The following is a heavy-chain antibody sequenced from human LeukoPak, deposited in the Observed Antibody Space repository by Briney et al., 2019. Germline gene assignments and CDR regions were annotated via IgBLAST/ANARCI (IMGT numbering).Heavy chain of an antibody. CDR3: ARALEMATIRRGYYYYYYGMDV. CDR2: ISSNGGST. Sequence: GGSLRLSCAAPGFTFSSSVMYWVRPAPGKGLEYVSAISSNGGSTYYANSVKGRFTISRDNSKNTLYLQMGSLRAEDMAVYYCARALEMATIRRGYYYYYYGMDVWGQGTTVTVSS. J-gene: IGHJ6*02. CDR1: GFTFSSSV. D-gene: IGHD5-24*01. V-gene: IGHV3-64*01.